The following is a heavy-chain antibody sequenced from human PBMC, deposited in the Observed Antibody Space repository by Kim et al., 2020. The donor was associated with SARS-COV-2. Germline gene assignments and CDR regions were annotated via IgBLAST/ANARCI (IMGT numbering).Heavy chain of an antibody. J-gene: IGHJ4*02. CDR3: ARDENWSLDY. V-gene: IGHV3-74*01. Sequence: GGSLRLSCAASGFTFSSHWMYWVRQVPGKGLVWVSRIDGDGSMTNYADSVKGRFTISRDNAKSKLYLQMNSLRVDDTALYYCARDENWSLDYWGQGTLVTVSS. D-gene: IGHD1-1*01. CDR2: IDGDGSMT. CDR1: GFTFSSHW.